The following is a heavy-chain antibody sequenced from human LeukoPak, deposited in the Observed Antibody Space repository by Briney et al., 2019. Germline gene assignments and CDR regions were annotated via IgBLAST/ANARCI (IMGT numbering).Heavy chain of an antibody. D-gene: IGHD6-19*01. V-gene: IGHV1-2*02. CDR2: INPHSGGT. CDR3: LRVEYRGGWFPADY. J-gene: IGHJ4*02. CDR1: GYTFTGYY. Sequence: ASVKVSCKAAGYTFTGYYMHWVRQAPGQGLEWMGWINPHSGGTNYAQKFQGRVTMTRDTSISTAYMELSTLRSDDTAVYYCLRVEYRGGWFPADYWGQGTLVTVSS.